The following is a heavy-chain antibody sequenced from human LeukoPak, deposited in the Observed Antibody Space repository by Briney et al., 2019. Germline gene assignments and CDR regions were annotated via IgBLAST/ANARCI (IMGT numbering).Heavy chain of an antibody. CDR1: GFNLIDYS. CDR2: IGISSGNT. CDR3: ARDHRYAFDN. Sequence: PGGSLRLSCAASGFNLIDYSMNWVRQAPGKGLEWISYIGISSGNTKYADSVKGRFTISRDKARNSLYLQMNSLRVEDTAVYYCARDHRYAFDNWGHGTLVTGSS. D-gene: IGHD5-12*01. V-gene: IGHV3-48*01. J-gene: IGHJ4*01.